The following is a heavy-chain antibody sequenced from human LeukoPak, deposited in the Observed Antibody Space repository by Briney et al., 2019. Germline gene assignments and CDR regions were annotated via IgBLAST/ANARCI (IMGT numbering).Heavy chain of an antibody. CDR3: ARGRGGYRGYEFDY. D-gene: IGHD5-12*01. J-gene: IGHJ4*02. V-gene: IGHV4-34*01. Sequence: SETLSLTCAVYGGSFSGYYWSWIRQPPGKGLEWIGEINHSGSTNYNPSLKSRVTISVDTSKNQFSLKLSSVTAADTAVYYCARGRGGYRGYEFDYWGQGTLVTVSS. CDR2: INHSGST. CDR1: GGSFSGYY.